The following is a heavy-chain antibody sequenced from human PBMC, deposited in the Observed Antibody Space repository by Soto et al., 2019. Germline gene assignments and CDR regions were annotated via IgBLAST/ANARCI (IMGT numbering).Heavy chain of an antibody. CDR1: TFTFTTFG. CDR3: TKVRAGPSSYYYYAMEV. CDR2: ISHDGSNK. Sequence: QLQLVESGGGVVQPGRSRRLSCEPSTFTFTTFGMHWVRQAPGKGLEWVAFISHDGSNKDYADSVKGRFTISRENPRNTLYLQMSSLRAEDTAVYYCTKVRAGPSSYYYYAMEVWGQGTTFTVSS. D-gene: IGHD6-25*01. J-gene: IGHJ6*02. V-gene: IGHV3-30*18.